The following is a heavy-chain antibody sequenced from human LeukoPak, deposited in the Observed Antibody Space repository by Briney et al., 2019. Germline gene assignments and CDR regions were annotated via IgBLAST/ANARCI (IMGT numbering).Heavy chain of an antibody. V-gene: IGHV3-23*01. CDR1: GFSFSDFG. Sequence: PGGSLKLSCAASGFSFSDFGLSWVRQGPGKGLEWVSFISGSGRSTNYADSVKGRFTISRDNSKNTLFLQMNSLRAEDTAVYYCAREDSGNYYFDFWGQGTLVTVSS. CDR3: AREDSGNYYFDF. J-gene: IGHJ4*02. D-gene: IGHD1-26*01. CDR2: ISGSGRST.